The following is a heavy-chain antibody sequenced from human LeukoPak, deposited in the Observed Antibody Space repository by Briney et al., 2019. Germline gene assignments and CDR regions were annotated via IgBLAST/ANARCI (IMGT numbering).Heavy chain of an antibody. D-gene: IGHD1-26*01. CDR2: IGLSATRT. V-gene: IGHV3-23*01. CDR1: RLIPATYS. J-gene: IGHJ4*02. Sequence: GGSLSPSCVPSRLIPATYSTGWVRPAPGRGLGWVSVIGLSATRTNYAGSVKGRPAIHRDNSKHPLYLEMNSLRAEDTGLYYCVKRGTFPQYYFYYWGQGTLVTVST. CDR3: VKRGTFPQYYFYY.